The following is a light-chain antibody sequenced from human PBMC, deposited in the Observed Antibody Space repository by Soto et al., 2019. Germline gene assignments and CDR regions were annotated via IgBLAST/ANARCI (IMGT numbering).Light chain of an antibody. V-gene: IGKV3-20*01. Sequence: EVVLTQSPGTLSLSPGEKVTLSCRASQSVSSNYLAWYQQKPGQAPRLLISGASSRATGIPDRFSGSGSGTDFTLAISRLEPEDFALYYCQQYDRTPRTFGQGTKVEL. CDR2: GAS. J-gene: IGKJ1*01. CDR3: QQYDRTPRT. CDR1: QSVSSNY.